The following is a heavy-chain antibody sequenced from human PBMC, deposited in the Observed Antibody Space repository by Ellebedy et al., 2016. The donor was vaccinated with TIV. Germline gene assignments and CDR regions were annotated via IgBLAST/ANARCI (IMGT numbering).Heavy chain of an antibody. CDR3: ARSGGIYGANSFDY. CDR2: MYYIGRA. CDR1: GGSISPYY. V-gene: IGHV4-59*01. Sequence: SETLSLTXTVSGGSISPYYWNWIRKAPGKGLDCIGHMYYIGRATYNPSFKGRVTISVDTSKNQFSLSLMSVTAADTAVYYCARSGGIYGANSFDYWGQGTLVSVSS. D-gene: IGHD4-23*01. J-gene: IGHJ4*02.